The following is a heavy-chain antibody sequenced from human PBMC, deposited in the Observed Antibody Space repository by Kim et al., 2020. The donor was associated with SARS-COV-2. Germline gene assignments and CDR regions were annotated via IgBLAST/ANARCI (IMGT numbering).Heavy chain of an antibody. V-gene: IGHV1-18*01. Sequence: ASVKVSCKASGYTFTSYGISWVRQAPGQGLEWMGWISAYNGNTNYAQKLQGRVTMTTDTSTSTAYMELRSLRSDDTAVYYCARETPGHDYGDYHNGEGYWGQGTLVTVSS. CDR2: ISAYNGNT. CDR3: ARETPGHDYGDYHNGEGY. CDR1: GYTFTSYG. J-gene: IGHJ4*02. D-gene: IGHD4-17*01.